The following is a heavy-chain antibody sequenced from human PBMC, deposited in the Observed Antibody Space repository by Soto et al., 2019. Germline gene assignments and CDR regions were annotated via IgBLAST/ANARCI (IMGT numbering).Heavy chain of an antibody. CDR2: IYYSGST. CDR3: VRYTGRAARPSDY. J-gene: IGHJ4*02. D-gene: IGHD6-25*01. Sequence: PSLTCTVPSGSITGGGYRWSWIRQHPGKGLEKIGYIYYSGSTYYNPSLKSRVTISVDKSKNQFSLKLSSVTAADTAAYYCVRYTGRAARPSDYWCQGPLVTLSS. V-gene: IGHV4-31*03. CDR1: SGSITGGGYR.